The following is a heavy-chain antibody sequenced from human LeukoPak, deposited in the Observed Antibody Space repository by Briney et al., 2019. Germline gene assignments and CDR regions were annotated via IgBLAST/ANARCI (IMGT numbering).Heavy chain of an antibody. CDR1: GGSISSYY. CDR2: IYTSGST. D-gene: IGHD3-3*01. Sequence: SETLSLTCTVSGGSISSYYWSSIRQPAGKGLEWIGRIYTSGSTNYNPSLKSRVTMSVDTSKNQFSLKLSSVTAADTAVYYCARDITIFGVVIRDYYYYGMDVWGQGTTVTVSS. CDR3: ARDITIFGVVIRDYYYYGMDV. V-gene: IGHV4-4*07. J-gene: IGHJ6*02.